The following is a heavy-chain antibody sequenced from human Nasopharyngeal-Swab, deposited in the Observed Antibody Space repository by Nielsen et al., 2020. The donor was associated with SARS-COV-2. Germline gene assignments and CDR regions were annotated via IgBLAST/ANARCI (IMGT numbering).Heavy chain of an antibody. J-gene: IGHJ4*02. CDR1: GFTLSSYW. Sequence: GGSLRLSCAASGFTLSSYWMHWVRQAPGKGLVWVSRISGDGSNTFYADSVKGRFTISRDNAKNTLYLQMNSLRAEDTAVYYCAKLASSSAFDHWGQGTLVTVSS. D-gene: IGHD6-6*01. CDR2: ISGDGSNT. CDR3: AKLASSSAFDH. V-gene: IGHV3-74*01.